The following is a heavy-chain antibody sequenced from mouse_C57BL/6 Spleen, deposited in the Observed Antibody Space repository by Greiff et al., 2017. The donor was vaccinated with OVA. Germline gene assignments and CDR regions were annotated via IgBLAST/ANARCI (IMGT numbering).Heavy chain of an antibody. J-gene: IGHJ1*03. V-gene: IGHV1-15*01. D-gene: IGHD1-1*01. CDR2: IDPETGGT. CDR1: GYTFTDYE. CDR3: TRFITTVVAPGFDV. Sequence: QVQLKESGAELVRPGASVTLSCKASGYTFTDYEMHWVKQTPVHGLEWIGAIDPETGGTAYNQKFKGKAILTADKSSSTAYMELRSLTSEDSAVYYCTRFITTVVAPGFDVWGTGTTVTVSS.